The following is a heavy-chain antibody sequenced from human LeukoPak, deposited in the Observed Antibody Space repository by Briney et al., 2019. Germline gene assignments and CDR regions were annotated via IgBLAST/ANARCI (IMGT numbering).Heavy chain of an antibody. Sequence: SETLSLTCTVFGYSISSGYYWGWIRQPPGKGLEWIGSIYHSGSTYYNPSLKSRVTISVDTSKNQFSLKLSSVTAADTAVYYCARQASVDAYSSGWSYYFDYWGQGTLVTVSS. CDR2: IYHSGST. CDR1: GYSISSGYY. V-gene: IGHV4-38-2*02. D-gene: IGHD6-19*01. CDR3: ARQASVDAYSSGWSYYFDY. J-gene: IGHJ4*02.